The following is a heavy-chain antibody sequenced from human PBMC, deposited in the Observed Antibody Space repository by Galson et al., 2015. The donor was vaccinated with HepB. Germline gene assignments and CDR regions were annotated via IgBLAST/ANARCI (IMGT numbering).Heavy chain of an antibody. CDR1: GFTFSDYT. Sequence: SLRLSCAASGFTFSDYTMNWVRQAPGKGLEWVSSISSSDSYIYYVDSVKGRFTISRDNAKNSLYLQMNSLRAEDTAVYYCARGGGSYDFWSGHSPYYFIDVWGKGTTVTVSS. J-gene: IGHJ6*03. V-gene: IGHV3-21*06. CDR3: ARGGGSYDFWSGHSPYYFIDV. D-gene: IGHD3-3*01. CDR2: ISSSDSYI.